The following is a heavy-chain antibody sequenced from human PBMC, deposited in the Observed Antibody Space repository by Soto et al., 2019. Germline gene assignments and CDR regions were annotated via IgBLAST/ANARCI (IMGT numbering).Heavy chain of an antibody. J-gene: IGHJ6*03. CDR2: ISYSGST. CDR1: GGSISSSSSS. D-gene: IGHD2-2*01. CDR3: ARTYVTDVVVVPASKDYMDV. V-gene: IGHV4-39*01. Sequence: QLQLQESGPGLVKPSETLSLTCTVSGGSISSSSSSWGWIRQPPGKGLEWLGIISYSGSTYYSPSLKSRVTISVDASKNRFSLKLSSVTAADTAVYYCARTYVTDVVVVPASKDYMDVWGKGTTVTVSS.